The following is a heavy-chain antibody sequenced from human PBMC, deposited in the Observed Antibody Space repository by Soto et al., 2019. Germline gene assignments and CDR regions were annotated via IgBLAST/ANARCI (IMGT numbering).Heavy chain of an antibody. CDR3: AHTIAVASRGTYAEYFQH. J-gene: IGHJ1*01. CDR1: GFSLSTSGVG. V-gene: IGHV2-5*02. Sequence: SGPTLVKPTQTLTLTCTFSGFSLSTSGVGVGWIRQPPGKALEWLALIYWDDDKRYSPSLKSRLTITKDTSKNQVVLTMTNMDPVDTATYYCAHTIAVASRGTYAEYFQHWGQGTLVTVSS. D-gene: IGHD6-19*01. CDR2: IYWDDDK.